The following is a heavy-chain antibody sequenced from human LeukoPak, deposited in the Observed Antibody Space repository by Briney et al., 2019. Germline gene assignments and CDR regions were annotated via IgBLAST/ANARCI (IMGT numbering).Heavy chain of an antibody. J-gene: IGHJ5*02. CDR3: ARVLGVPAAILGWFDP. CDR2: ISSSSSYI. CDR1: GFTFSSYS. Sequence: GGSLRLSCAASGFTFSSYSMNWVRQAPGKGLEWVSSISSSSSYIYYADPVKGRFTISRDNAKNSLYLQMNSLRAEDTAVYYCARVLGVPAAILGWFDPWGQGTLVTVSS. V-gene: IGHV3-21*01. D-gene: IGHD2-2*02.